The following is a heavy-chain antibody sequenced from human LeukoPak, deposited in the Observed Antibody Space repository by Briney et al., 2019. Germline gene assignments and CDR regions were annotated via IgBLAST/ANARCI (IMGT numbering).Heavy chain of an antibody. Sequence: SETLSLTCAVYGGSFSGYYWSWIRQPPGKGLEWIGEINHSGSTNYNPSLKSRVTISVDTSKNQFSLKLSSVTAADTAVYYCARVNYGSGSYYQTSDYWGQGTLVTVSS. J-gene: IGHJ4*02. CDR2: INHSGST. CDR1: GGSFSGYY. D-gene: IGHD3-10*01. V-gene: IGHV4-34*01. CDR3: ARVNYGSGSYYQTSDY.